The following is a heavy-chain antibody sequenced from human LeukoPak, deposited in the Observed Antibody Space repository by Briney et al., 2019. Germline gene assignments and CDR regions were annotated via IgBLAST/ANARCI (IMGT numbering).Heavy chain of an antibody. CDR2: IYYSGTT. CDR3: ARGAYYFDY. V-gene: IGHV4-61*01. Sequence: PSETLSLTCIVSGGSVSSGSYYWSWIRQPPGEGLEWIGYIYYSGTTNYNPSLKSRVTISVDTSKNQFSLNLSSVTAADTAVYYCARGAYYFDYWGQGTLVTVSS. CDR1: GGSVSSGSYY. J-gene: IGHJ4*02.